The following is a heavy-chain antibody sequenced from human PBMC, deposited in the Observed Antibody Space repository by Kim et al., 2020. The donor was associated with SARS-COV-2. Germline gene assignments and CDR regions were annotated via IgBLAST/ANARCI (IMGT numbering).Heavy chain of an antibody. CDR3: ARDPLNSGFDY. Sequence: ANYAQKFQGRVTITADKSTSTAYMELSSLRSEDTAVYYCARDPLNSGFDYWGQGTLVTVSS. D-gene: IGHD1-26*01. J-gene: IGHJ4*02. V-gene: IGHV1-69*04. CDR2: A.